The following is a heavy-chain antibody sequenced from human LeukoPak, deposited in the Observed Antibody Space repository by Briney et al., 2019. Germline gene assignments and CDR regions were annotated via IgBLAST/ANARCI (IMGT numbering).Heavy chain of an antibody. V-gene: IGHV3-30*02. D-gene: IGHD3-10*01. J-gene: IGHJ4*02. Sequence: GGSLRLSCAASGFTFNNYGMHWVRQAPGKGLEWVASIQYDGSNKYYPDSVKGRFTISRDNSNNTLYLQMNSLRPEVTAVYYCARTDYYFGSGSYDSWGQGTLVTVSS. CDR3: ARTDYYFGSGSYDS. CDR2: IQYDGSNK. CDR1: GFTFNNYG.